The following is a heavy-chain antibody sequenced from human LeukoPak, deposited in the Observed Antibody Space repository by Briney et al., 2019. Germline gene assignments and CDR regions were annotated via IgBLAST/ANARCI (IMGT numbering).Heavy chain of an antibody. CDR2: ISGSGGST. CDR1: AFTLSNYS. Sequence: PGGSLRLSCAASAFTLSNYSMAWVRQAPGKGLEWVSAISGSGGSTYYADSVKGRFTISRDNSKNTLYLQMNSLRAEDTAVYYCAKVPSGVFERYFDYWGQGTLVTVSS. D-gene: IGHD3-16*01. CDR3: AKVPSGVFERYFDY. V-gene: IGHV3-23*01. J-gene: IGHJ4*02.